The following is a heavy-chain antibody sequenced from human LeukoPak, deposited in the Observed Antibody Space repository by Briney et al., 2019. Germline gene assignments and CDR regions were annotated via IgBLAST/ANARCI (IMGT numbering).Heavy chain of an antibody. J-gene: IGHJ4*02. D-gene: IGHD2-2*01. Sequence: GGSLRLSCAASGFTFSSYAMSWVRQAPGKGLEWVSAISGSGGSTYYADSVKGRFTISRDNSKNTLYLQMNSLRAEDTAVYYCAKDLGGYCSSTSCYEVYWGQETLVTVSS. CDR2: ISGSGGST. CDR1: GFTFSSYA. CDR3: AKDLGGYCSSTSCYEVY. V-gene: IGHV3-23*01.